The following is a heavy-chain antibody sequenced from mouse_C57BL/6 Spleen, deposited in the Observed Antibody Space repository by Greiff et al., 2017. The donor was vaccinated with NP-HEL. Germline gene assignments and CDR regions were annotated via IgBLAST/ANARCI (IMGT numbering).Heavy chain of an antibody. CDR3: ARTGGYDEDYYAMGD. CDR2: INPSTGGT. V-gene: IGHV1-42*01. Sequence: VQLQQSGPELVKPGASVKISCKASGYSFTGYYMNWVKQSPEKSLEWIGEINPSTGGTTYNQKFKAKATLTVDKSSSPASMQLKSLTSADSAVFYRARTGGYDEDYYAMGDWGKGTSVTVSS. D-gene: IGHD2-2*01. CDR1: GYSFTGYY. J-gene: IGHJ4*01.